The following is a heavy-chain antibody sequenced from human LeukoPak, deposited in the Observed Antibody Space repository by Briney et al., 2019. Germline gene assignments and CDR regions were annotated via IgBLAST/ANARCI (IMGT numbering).Heavy chain of an antibody. CDR3: AQLKLGTQDY. D-gene: IGHD7-27*01. V-gene: IGHV3-21*01. CDR1: GFNFTAYG. Sequence: PGGSLRLSCAASGFNFTAYGMNWVRLAPGKGLEWVSSISASSDYTYYADSVTGRFTISRDNAKNSLYLQMNSLRAEDTAVYYCAQLKLGTQDYWSQGTLVTVSS. J-gene: IGHJ4*02. CDR2: ISASSDYT.